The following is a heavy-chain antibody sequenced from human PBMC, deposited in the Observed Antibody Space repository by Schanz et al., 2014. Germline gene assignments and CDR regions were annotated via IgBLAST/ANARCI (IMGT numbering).Heavy chain of an antibody. CDR2: IIPILGIA. CDR1: GGTFSNYA. Sequence: CKSSGGTFSNYAINWVRHAPGQGLEWMGRIIPILGIANYAQKFQVRVTITADKPTSTAYMDLSSLRSEDKDVDQCERGHTHHHDRCRDCLGTGPGAYTNDV. J-gene: IGHJ6*01. CDR3: ERGHTHHHDRCRDCLGTGPGAYTNDV. D-gene: IGHD3-16*02. V-gene: IGHV1-69*04.